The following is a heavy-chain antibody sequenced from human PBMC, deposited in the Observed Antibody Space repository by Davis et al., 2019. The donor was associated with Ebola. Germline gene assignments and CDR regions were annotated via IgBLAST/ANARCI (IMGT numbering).Heavy chain of an antibody. Sequence: GESLKISCAVSGFTFSNYNMNWVRQTPGKGLEWVSHISDDSSSTYYADSVKGRFTISRDNAKNSLYLQMNSLRAEDTAVYYCTRGYCSGGSCYGYYFDYWGQGTLVTVSS. CDR1: GFTFSNYN. J-gene: IGHJ4*02. CDR3: TRGYCSGGSCYGYYFDY. CDR2: ISDDSSST. D-gene: IGHD2-15*01. V-gene: IGHV3-48*04.